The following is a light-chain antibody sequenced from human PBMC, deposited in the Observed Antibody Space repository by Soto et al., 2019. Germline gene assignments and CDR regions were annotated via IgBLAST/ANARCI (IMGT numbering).Light chain of an antibody. CDR3: QQYNSYPYT. CDR2: DAS. CDR1: QGISSW. Sequence: DIQMTQSPSTLSASVGDRVTITCRASQGISSWLAWYQQKPGKDPKLLIYDASSLESGVPSRFSGSGSGTEFTLTISSLQPDDFATYYCQQYNSYPYTFGQGTKLEIK. J-gene: IGKJ2*01. V-gene: IGKV1-5*01.